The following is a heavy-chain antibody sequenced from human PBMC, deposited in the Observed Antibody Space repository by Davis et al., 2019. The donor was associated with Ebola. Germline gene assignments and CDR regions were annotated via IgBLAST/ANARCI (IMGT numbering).Heavy chain of an antibody. J-gene: IGHJ6*02. CDR2: IYYSGST. CDR3: ARVAKRLRFSYYYYGMDV. D-gene: IGHD5-12*01. Sequence: MPGGSLRLSCTVSGGSISSGGYYWSWIRQHPGKGLEWIGYIYYSGSTNYNPSLKSRVTISVDTSKNQFSLKLSSVTAADTAVYYCARVAKRLRFSYYYYGMDVWGQGTTVTVSS. V-gene: IGHV4-61*08. CDR1: GGSISSGGYY.